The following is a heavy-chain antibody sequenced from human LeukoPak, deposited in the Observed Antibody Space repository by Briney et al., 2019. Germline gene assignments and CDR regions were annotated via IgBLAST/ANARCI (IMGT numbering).Heavy chain of an antibody. CDR3: ARDGSGFSPNWYFDL. D-gene: IGHD3-3*01. J-gene: IGHJ2*01. CDR1: GFVFTGYY. Sequence: VASVKVSCKASGFVFTGYYIHWVRQAPGQGLEWMGWMNPNSGTTKSAQKFQGRVTLTRDTSISTAYMELSSLRSDDTAVYYCARDGSGFSPNWYFDLWGRGTLVTVSS. V-gene: IGHV1-2*02. CDR2: MNPNSGTT.